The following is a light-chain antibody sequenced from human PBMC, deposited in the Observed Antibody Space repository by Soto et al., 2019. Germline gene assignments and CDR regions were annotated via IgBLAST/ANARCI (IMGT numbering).Light chain of an antibody. V-gene: IGKV3-15*01. CDR3: QQYNKWLT. Sequence: IVMTQSPATLSLSPLERATLSCRASQSVSSNLAWYQQKPGQAPRLLIYGASTRATGIPARFSGSGSGTEFTLTISSLQSEDFAVYYCQQYNKWLTFGGGTKVDIK. CDR2: GAS. J-gene: IGKJ4*01. CDR1: QSVSSN.